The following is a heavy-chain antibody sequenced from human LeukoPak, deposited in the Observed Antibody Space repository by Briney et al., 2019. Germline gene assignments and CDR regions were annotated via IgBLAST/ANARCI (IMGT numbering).Heavy chain of an antibody. J-gene: IGHJ4*02. CDR2: ISSSSSYI. Sequence: PEGSLRLSCAASGFTFSSYSMNWVRQAPGKGLEWVSSISSSSSYIYYADSVKGRFTISRDNAKNSLYLQMNSLRAEDTAVYYCARLKGSGSYSFDYWGQGTLVTVSS. D-gene: IGHD3-10*01. V-gene: IGHV3-21*01. CDR3: ARLKGSGSYSFDY. CDR1: GFTFSSYS.